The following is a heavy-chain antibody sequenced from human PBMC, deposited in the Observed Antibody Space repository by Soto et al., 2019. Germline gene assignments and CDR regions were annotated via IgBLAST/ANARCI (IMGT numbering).Heavy chain of an antibody. D-gene: IGHD3-22*01. CDR1: GFTVSSNY. Sequence: LRLSCAASGFTVSSNYMSWVRQAPGKGLEWVSVIYSGGSTYYADSVKGRFTISRDNSKNTLYLQMNSLRAEDTAVYYCARLGGDYYDSSGYSPSSDYWGQGTLVTVSS. V-gene: IGHV3-66*01. J-gene: IGHJ4*02. CDR2: IYSGGST. CDR3: ARLGGDYYDSSGYSPSSDY.